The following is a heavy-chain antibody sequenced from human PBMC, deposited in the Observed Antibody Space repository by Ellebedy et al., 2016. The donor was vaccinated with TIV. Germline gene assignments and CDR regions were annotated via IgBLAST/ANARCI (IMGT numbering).Heavy chain of an antibody. Sequence: AASVKVSCKASGYTFTGYYMHWVRQAPGQGLEWMGWINPNSGDTNYAQKFQGRVTMTRDTSISTAYMELSRVRSDDTAVYYCARDRGGNEGYWGQGSLVTVSS. CDR1: GYTFTGYY. D-gene: IGHD5-12*01. V-gene: IGHV1-2*02. CDR2: INPNSGDT. CDR3: ARDRGGNEGY. J-gene: IGHJ4*02.